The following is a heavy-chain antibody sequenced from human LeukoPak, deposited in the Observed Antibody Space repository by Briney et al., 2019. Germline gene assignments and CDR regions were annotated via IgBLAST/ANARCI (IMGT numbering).Heavy chain of an antibody. D-gene: IGHD3-22*01. J-gene: IGHJ6*02. Sequence: SETLSLTCAVYGGSFSGYYWSWIRQPPGRGLEWVAEINNSGATNYNPSLRSRVTISIDTSQNHFSLKLSSVTAADTAVYFCASSRIYYESSGWTYGMDVWGQGTTVTVSS. CDR1: GGSFSGYY. V-gene: IGHV4-34*01. CDR3: ASSRIYYESSGWTYGMDV. CDR2: INNSGAT.